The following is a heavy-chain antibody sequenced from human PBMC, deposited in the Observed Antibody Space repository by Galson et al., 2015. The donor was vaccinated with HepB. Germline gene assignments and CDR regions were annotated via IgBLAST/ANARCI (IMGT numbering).Heavy chain of an antibody. D-gene: IGHD2-8*02. CDR3: ARGVNQRSLLGF. CDR1: GGSISRYY. J-gene: IGHJ4*02. Sequence: ETLSLTCTVSGGSISRYYWRWIRQPPGKGLEWFGYIFYTGSTNYNPSLKSRLTISQDTSENQFSLRVSSVTAADTALYYCARGVNQRSLLGFWGQGTLVSVSS. CDR2: IFYTGST. V-gene: IGHV4-59*01.